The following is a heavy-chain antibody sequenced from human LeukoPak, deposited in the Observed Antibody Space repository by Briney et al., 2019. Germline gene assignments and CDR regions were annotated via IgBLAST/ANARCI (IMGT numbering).Heavy chain of an antibody. V-gene: IGHV4-30-2*01. CDR3: AREPPGGAVPAAKRYYYYYYGMDV. D-gene: IGHD2-2*01. J-gene: IGHJ6*02. CDR2: IYHSGST. Sequence: SQTLSLTCAVSGGSISSGSYSWSWIRQPPGKGLEWIGYIYHSGSTYYNPSLKSRVTISVDTSKNQFSLKLSSVTAADTAVYYCAREPPGGAVPAAKRYYYYYYGMDVWGQGTTVTVSS. CDR1: GGSISSGSYS.